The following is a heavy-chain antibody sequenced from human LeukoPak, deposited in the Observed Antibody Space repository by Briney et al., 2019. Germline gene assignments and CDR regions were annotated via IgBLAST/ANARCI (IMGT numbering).Heavy chain of an antibody. CDR3: AAVGYCSSTSCYGFDY. CDR2: IVVGSGNT. D-gene: IGHD2-2*01. CDR1: GFTFTSSA. J-gene: IGHJ4*02. V-gene: IGHV1-58*01. Sequence: ASVKVSCKASGFTFTSSAVQWVRQARGQRLEWIGWIVVGSGNTNYAQKFQERVTITRDMSTSTAYMELSSLRSEDTAVYCCAAVGYCSSTSCYGFDYWGQGTLVTVSS.